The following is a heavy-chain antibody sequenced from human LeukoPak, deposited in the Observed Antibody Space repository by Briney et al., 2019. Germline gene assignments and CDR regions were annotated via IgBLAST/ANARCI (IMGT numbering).Heavy chain of an antibody. Sequence: SETLSLTCAVYGGSFSGYYWTWIRQPPGKGLEWIGEINHSGSTNYNPSLKSRVTISVDTSKNQFSLKLSSVTAADTAVYYGGEILAVTPQQRTWSAPGGQGPLVPVPS. J-gene: IGHJ5*02. V-gene: IGHV4-34*01. CDR1: GGSFSGYY. CDR3: GEILAVTPQQRTWSAP. CDR2: INHSGST. D-gene: IGHD4-17*01.